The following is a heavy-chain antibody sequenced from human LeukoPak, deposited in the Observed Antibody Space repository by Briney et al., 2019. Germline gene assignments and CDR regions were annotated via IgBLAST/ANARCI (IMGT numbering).Heavy chain of an antibody. CDR1: GFTFSSYS. Sequence: GGSLRLSCAASGFTFSSYSMNWVRQAPGKGLEWVSSISSSSSYIYYADSVKGRFTISRDNAKNSLYLQMSSLRAEDTAVYYCARDLGGGLGYFQHWGQGTLVTVSS. D-gene: IGHD3-16*01. CDR3: ARDLGGGLGYFQH. CDR2: ISSSSSYI. V-gene: IGHV3-21*01. J-gene: IGHJ1*01.